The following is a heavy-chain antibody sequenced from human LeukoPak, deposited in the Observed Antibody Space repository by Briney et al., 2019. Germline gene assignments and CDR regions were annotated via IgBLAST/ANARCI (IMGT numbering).Heavy chain of an antibody. Sequence: GGSLRLSCAASGFTFSNAWMSWVRQAPGKGLEWGGRIKSKTDGGTTDYAAPVKGRFTISRDDSKNTLYLQMNSLKTEDTAVYYCTTGRDFDYWGQGTLVTVSS. V-gene: IGHV3-15*01. J-gene: IGHJ4*02. CDR2: IKSKTDGGTT. CDR1: GFTFSNAW. CDR3: TTGRDFDY.